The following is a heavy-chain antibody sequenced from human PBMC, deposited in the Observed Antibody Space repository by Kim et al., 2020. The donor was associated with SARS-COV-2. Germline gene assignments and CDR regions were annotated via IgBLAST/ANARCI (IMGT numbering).Heavy chain of an antibody. V-gene: IGHV1-18*01. D-gene: IGHD7-27*01. J-gene: IGHJ1*01. Sequence: ASVKVSCKASGYTFSNFDVHWVRRAPGVGLEWVGWMSNHNENRLSAQKMQGRLTMTAESSTGTAFLEVRDLRSDDTAVYYCARKLGGDGPEAPDVLGFWGQGTLVSVST. CDR3: ARKLGGDGPEAPDVLGF. CDR2: MSNHNENR. CDR1: GYTFSNFD.